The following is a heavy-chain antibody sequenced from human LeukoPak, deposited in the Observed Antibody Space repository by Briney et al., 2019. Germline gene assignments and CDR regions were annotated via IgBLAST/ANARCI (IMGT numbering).Heavy chain of an antibody. CDR3: ATVSDYGDYVGLDYYYMDV. J-gene: IGHJ6*03. CDR1: GYTLTELS. D-gene: IGHD4-17*01. Sequence: ASVKVSCKVSGYTLTELSMHWVRQAPGKGLEWMGGFDPEDGETIYAQKFQGRVTMTEDTSTDTAYMELSSLRSEDTAVYYCATVSDYGDYVGLDYYYMDVWGKGTTVTVSS. V-gene: IGHV1-24*01. CDR2: FDPEDGET.